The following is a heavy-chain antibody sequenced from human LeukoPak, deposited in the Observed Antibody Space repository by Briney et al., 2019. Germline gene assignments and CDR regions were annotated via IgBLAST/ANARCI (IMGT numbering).Heavy chain of an antibody. J-gene: IGHJ4*02. CDR1: GFSFSTSW. CDR2: INIDGSQR. D-gene: IGHD3-16*01. CDR3: ARDPGWGALDY. Sequence: GGSLRLSCAASGFSFSTSWMTWVRQTPGKGLELVANINIDGSQRYHADSVEGRFTISRDNAKNTLYLQMNSLRVEDTAFYYCARDPGWGALDYWGQGALVIVSS. V-gene: IGHV3-7*03.